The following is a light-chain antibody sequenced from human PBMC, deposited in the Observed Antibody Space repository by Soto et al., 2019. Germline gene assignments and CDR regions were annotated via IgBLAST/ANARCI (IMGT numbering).Light chain of an antibody. J-gene: IGKJ1*01. CDR2: AAS. CDR3: QQSYSTPRT. CDR1: QSISNY. Sequence: DIQMTQSPSSLSASVGDRVTITCRASQSISNYLNWYQQKPGKAPKLLMFAASSLQSGVPSRFSGGGSGTDFTLTISSLQPEDFATYYCQQSYSTPRTFGLGTKVEIK. V-gene: IGKV1-39*01.